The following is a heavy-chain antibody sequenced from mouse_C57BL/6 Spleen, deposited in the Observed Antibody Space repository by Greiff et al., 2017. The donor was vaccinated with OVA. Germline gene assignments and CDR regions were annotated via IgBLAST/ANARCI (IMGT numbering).Heavy chain of an antibody. CDR2: IWRGGST. Sequence: VKLQESGPGLVQPSQSLSITCTVSGFSLTSYGVHWVRQSPGKGLEWLGVIWRGGSTDYNAAFMSRLSITKDNSKSQVFFKMNSLQADDTAIYYCASLLSYYYAMDYWGQGTSVTVSS. D-gene: IGHD2-10*01. J-gene: IGHJ4*01. V-gene: IGHV2-5*01. CDR1: GFSLTSYG. CDR3: ASLLSYYYAMDY.